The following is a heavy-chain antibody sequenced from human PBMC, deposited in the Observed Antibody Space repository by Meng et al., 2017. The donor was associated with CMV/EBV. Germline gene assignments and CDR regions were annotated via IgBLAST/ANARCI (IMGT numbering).Heavy chain of an antibody. Sequence: SVKVSCQTSGGTFSSYAFIWVRQAPGQGLEWMAGIVPIFGTTDYAQKFQGRVTLTTDESTSTAYMELSSLTSEDTAVYYCARSSQWLLPNLDHWGHGTLVTVSS. J-gene: IGHJ4*01. CDR2: IVPIFGTT. CDR1: GGTFSSYA. CDR3: ARSSQWLLPNLDH. V-gene: IGHV1-69*05. D-gene: IGHD6-19*01.